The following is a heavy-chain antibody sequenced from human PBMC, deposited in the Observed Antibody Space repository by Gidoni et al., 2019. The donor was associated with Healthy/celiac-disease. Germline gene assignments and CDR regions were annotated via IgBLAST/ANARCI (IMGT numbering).Heavy chain of an antibody. V-gene: IGHV3-30-3*01. CDR2: ISHDGSKK. J-gene: IGHJ4*02. Sequence: QVQLVESGGGVVQPGRSLRLSCAASGFTFSSYAMHWVRQAPGKGLEWVAVISHDGSKKYYADSVKGRFTISRDNSKNTLYLQMNSLRAEDTAVYYCARDQEGYYDFWSGLRVWGQGTLVTVSS. CDR1: GFTFSSYA. D-gene: IGHD3-3*01. CDR3: ARDQEGYYDFWSGLRV.